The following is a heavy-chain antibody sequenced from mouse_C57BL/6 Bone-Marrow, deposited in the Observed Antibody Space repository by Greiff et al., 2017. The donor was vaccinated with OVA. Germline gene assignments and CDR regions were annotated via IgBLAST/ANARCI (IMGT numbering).Heavy chain of an antibody. CDR2: IYPGDGDT. V-gene: IGHV1-82*01. CDR3: ARGSSSFAY. D-gene: IGHD1-1*01. Sequence: VQLQQSGPELVKPGASVKISCKASGYAFSSSWMNWVKQRPGKGLEWIGRIYPGDGDTNYNGKFKGKATLTADKSSSTAYMQLSSLTSEDSAVYFCARGSSSFAYWGQGTLVTVSA. J-gene: IGHJ3*01. CDR1: GYAFSSSW.